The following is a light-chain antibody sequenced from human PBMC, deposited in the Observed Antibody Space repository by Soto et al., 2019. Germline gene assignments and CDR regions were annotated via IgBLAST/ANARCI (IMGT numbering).Light chain of an antibody. J-gene: IGKJ1*01. CDR3: QDYSTSFRT. CDR1: QNINSW. CDR2: KAS. Sequence: EIQMTQSPSTLSASVGDRVTITCRASQNINSWLAWYQQKAGRAPKPLIYKASSLESGVPSRFSGSGFGTEFTLTISSLQPDDFATYYCQDYSTSFRTFGQGTKVDIK. V-gene: IGKV1-5*03.